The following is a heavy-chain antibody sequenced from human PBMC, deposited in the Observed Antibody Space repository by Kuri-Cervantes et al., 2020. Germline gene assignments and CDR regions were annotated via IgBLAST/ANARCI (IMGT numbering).Heavy chain of an antibody. Sequence: GSLRLSCTVSGYSISSGYYWGWIRQPPGKGLEWIGSIYHSGSTYYNPSLKSRVTISVDTSKNQFSLKLNSVTAADTAVYYCAHSGIFEAFDIWGQGTMVTVSS. CDR2: IYHSGST. V-gene: IGHV4-38-2*02. D-gene: IGHD3-3*01. J-gene: IGHJ3*02. CDR1: GYSISSGYY. CDR3: AHSGIFEAFDI.